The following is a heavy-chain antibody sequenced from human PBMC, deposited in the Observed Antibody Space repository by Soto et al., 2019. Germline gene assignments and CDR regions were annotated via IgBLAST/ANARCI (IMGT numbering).Heavy chain of an antibody. CDR3: ARLGADIVVVPAAINWFDP. V-gene: IGHV5-51*01. J-gene: IGHJ5*02. CDR2: IYPGDSDT. CDR1: GYSFTSYW. Sequence: GESLKISCKGSGYSFTSYWIGWVRQMPGKGLEWMGIIYPGDSDTRYSPSFQGQVTISADKSISTAYLQWSSLKASDTAIYYCARLGADIVVVPAAINWFDPWGQGTLVTVSS. D-gene: IGHD2-2*01.